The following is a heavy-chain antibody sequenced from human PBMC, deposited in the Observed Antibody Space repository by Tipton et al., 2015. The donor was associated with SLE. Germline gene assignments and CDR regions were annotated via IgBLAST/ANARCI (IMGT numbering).Heavy chain of an antibody. Sequence: TLSLTCAVSGGSMSGYYLSWIRQSPWKGLEWIGYIHSGGSTNYNHSFNSRVTISSDTSKNQVSLTMISVTAADTAVYYCAREGTSSGWGPFDYWGQGVLVTVSS. CDR3: AREGTSSGWGPFDY. CDR2: IHSGGST. D-gene: IGHD6-19*01. J-gene: IGHJ4*02. V-gene: IGHV4-4*08. CDR1: GGSMSGYY.